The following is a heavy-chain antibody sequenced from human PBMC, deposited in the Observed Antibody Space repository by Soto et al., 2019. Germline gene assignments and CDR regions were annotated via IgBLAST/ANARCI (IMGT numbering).Heavy chain of an antibody. D-gene: IGHD2-15*01. CDR2: ISTYNGNT. Sequence: GASVKVSCKASGYTFTSYGISWVRQAPGQGLEWMGWISTYNGNTNYAQKLQGRVTMTTDTSTSTAYMELRSLRSDDTAVYYCARGFRLAASRWWFDPWGQGTLVTVSS. V-gene: IGHV1-18*01. CDR1: GYTFTSYG. CDR3: ARGFRLAASRWWFDP. J-gene: IGHJ5*02.